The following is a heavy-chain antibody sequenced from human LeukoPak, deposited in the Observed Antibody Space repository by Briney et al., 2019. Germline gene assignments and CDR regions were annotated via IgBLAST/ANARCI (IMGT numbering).Heavy chain of an antibody. CDR1: GFTFSDYF. CDR2: ISSGGSTI. D-gene: IGHD3-16*02. J-gene: IGHJ4*02. CDR3: AAAPQTYRYLAY. V-gene: IGHV3-11*04. Sequence: GGSLRLFCAASGFTFSDYFMSWVRGAPGKGLVWVSYISSGGSTIYYADSVKGRFTISRDNAKNSLYLQVNSLRAEDTAVYYCAAAPQTYRYLAYWGQGTLVTVSS.